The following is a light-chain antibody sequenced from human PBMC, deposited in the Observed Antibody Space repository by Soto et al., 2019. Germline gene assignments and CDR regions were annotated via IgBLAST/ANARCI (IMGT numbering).Light chain of an antibody. V-gene: IGKV1-33*01. CDR1: QDINIY. Sequence: DIQITQSPSSLFASVLERVTITCQATQDINIYLNWYQQKPGKAPNLLIYDASNLEIGVPSRFSGSGSGTHFTFTISSLQTEDIGTYYCQQYDILPITFGRGTRLEI. CDR3: QQYDILPIT. CDR2: DAS. J-gene: IGKJ5*01.